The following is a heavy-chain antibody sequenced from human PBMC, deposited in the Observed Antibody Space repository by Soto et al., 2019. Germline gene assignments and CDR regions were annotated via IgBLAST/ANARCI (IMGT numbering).Heavy chain of an antibody. Sequence: DVQLVESGGGLVQPGTSLRLSCVASGFTFDNYVMHWVRQAPGKGLEWVSSISWNGKTIAYADSVKGRFTISRDNAKNSLYLEMNSLRAEDTALYYCVPIPSVDCRTTCQTDYWGQGSLVSVTP. J-gene: IGHJ4*02. CDR3: VPIPSVDCRTTCQTDY. CDR1: GFTFDNYV. V-gene: IGHV3-9*01. CDR2: ISWNGKTI. D-gene: IGHD2-2*01.